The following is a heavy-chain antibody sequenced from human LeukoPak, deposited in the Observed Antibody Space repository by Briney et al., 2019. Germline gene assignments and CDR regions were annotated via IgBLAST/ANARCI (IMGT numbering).Heavy chain of an antibody. V-gene: IGHV4-39*01. D-gene: IGHD3-10*01. CDR1: GGSISSSSYY. CDR2: IYYSGST. J-gene: IGHJ4*02. CDR3: ARSYYYGSGSYYPKSSLYYFDY. Sequence: SETLSLTCTVSGGSISSSSYYWGWIRQPPGKGLEWIGSIYYSGSTYYNPSLKSRVTISVDTSKNQFSLKLSSVTAADTAVYYCARSYYYGSGSYYPKSSLYYFDYWGQGTLVTVSS.